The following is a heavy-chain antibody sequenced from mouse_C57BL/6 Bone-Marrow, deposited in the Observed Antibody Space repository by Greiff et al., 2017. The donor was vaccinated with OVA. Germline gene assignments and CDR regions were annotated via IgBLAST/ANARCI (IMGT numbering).Heavy chain of an antibody. CDR1: GYSFTGYY. CDR3: ARRENGTLYYYAMDY. CDR2: INPSTGGT. D-gene: IGHD4-1*01. Sequence: VQLQQSGPELVKPGASVKISCKASGYSFTGYYMHWVKQSSEKSLEWIGEINPSTGGTSYNQKFKGKATLTVDKSSSTAYMQLKSLTSEDSAVYYCARRENGTLYYYAMDYWGQGTSVTVSS. V-gene: IGHV1-43*01. J-gene: IGHJ4*01.